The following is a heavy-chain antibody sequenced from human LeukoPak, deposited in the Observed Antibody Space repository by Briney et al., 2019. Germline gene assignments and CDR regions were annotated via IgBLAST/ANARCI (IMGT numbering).Heavy chain of an antibody. CDR1: GFTFSSYG. D-gene: IGHD6-19*01. CDR2: IRYDGSNK. CDR3: AKDFIAVAGTNYFDY. J-gene: IGHJ4*02. V-gene: IGHV3-30*02. Sequence: PGGSLRLSCAASGFTFSSYGMHWVRQAPGKGLEWVAFIRYDGSNKYYADSVKGRFTISRDNSKNTLYLQMNSLRAEDTAVYYCAKDFIAVAGTNYFDYWGQGTLVTVSS.